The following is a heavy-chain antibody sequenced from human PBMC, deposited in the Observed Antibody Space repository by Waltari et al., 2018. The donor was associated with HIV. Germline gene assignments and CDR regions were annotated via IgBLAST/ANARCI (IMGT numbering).Heavy chain of an antibody. J-gene: IGHJ6*02. D-gene: IGHD1-7*01. Sequence: QVQLVQSGAEVKKPGASVKVSCKASGYTFTGYYMHWVRQAPGQGLEWMGGINPKSGGRNYAQKCQCRVTMTRDTSISTAYMEVSRLRSDDTAVYYCARDRARTTDDYYYGMDVWGQGTTVTVSS. CDR1: GYTFTGYY. CDR2: INPKSGGR. V-gene: IGHV1-2*02. CDR3: ARDRARTTDDYYYGMDV.